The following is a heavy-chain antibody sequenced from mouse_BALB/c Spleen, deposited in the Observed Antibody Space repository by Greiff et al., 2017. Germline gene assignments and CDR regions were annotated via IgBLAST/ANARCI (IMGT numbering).Heavy chain of an antibody. CDR2: IDPETGGT. D-gene: IGHD1-1*01. J-gene: IGHJ3*01. CDR1: GYTFTDYE. V-gene: IGHV1-15*01. CDR3: TRENYYYGSSYAAY. Sequence: QVHVKQSGAELVRPGASVTLSCKASGYTFTDYEMHWVKQTPVHGLEWIGAIDPETGGTAYNQKFKGKATLTADKSSSTAYMELRSLTSEDSAVYYCTRENYYYGSSYAAYWGQGTLVTVSA.